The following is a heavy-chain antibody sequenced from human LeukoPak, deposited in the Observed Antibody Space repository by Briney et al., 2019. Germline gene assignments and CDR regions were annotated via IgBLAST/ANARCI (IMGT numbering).Heavy chain of an antibody. V-gene: IGHV4-59*01. D-gene: IGHD3-3*01. CDR1: GGSISSYY. CDR3: AAKADYDLWSGSDY. J-gene: IGHJ4*02. Sequence: RSSETLSLTCTVSGGSISSYYWSWIRQPPGKGLEWIGYIYYSGSTNYNPSLKSRVTISVDTSKNQFSLKLSSVTAADTAVYYCAAKADYDLWSGSDYWGQGTLVTVSS. CDR2: IYYSGST.